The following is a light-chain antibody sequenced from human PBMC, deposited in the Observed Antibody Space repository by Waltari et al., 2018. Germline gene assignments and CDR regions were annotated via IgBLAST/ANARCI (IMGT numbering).Light chain of an antibody. CDR3: QSYDSSLSGHVV. Sequence: QSVLTQPPSVSGAPGQRVTLSCTGSSSNIGAGYDVHWSQQLPGTAPKLLIYGNSNRPSGVPDRFSGSKSGTSASLAITGLQAEDEADYYCQSYDSSLSGHVVFGGGTKLTVL. V-gene: IGLV1-40*01. CDR1: SSNIGAGYD. CDR2: GNS. J-gene: IGLJ2*01.